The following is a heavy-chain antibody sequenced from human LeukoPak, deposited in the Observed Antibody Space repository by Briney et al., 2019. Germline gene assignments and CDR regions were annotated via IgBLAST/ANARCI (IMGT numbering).Heavy chain of an antibody. Sequence: ASVKVSCKASGYTFTSYGISWVRQAPGQGLEWMGWISAYNGNTNYAQKLQGRVTMTTDTSTSTAYMELRSLRSDDTAVYYCARDKLLWFGELFRYGMDVWGQGTTVTASS. V-gene: IGHV1-18*04. CDR2: ISAYNGNT. J-gene: IGHJ6*02. D-gene: IGHD3-10*01. CDR1: GYTFTSYG. CDR3: ARDKLLWFGELFRYGMDV.